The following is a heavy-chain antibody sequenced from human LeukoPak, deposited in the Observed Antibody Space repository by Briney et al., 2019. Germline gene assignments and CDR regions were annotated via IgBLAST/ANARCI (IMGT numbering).Heavy chain of an antibody. CDR1: GFTFSDYY. CDR2: ISSSGSTI. D-gene: IGHD3-10*01. Sequence: GGSLRLSCAASGFTFSDYYMSWIRQAPGKGLEWVSYISSSGSTIYYADSVKGRFTISRDNAKNSLYLQMNSLRAEDTAVYYCARVLRFLVRGATNYHYYYYMDVWGKGTTVTVSS. J-gene: IGHJ6*03. V-gene: IGHV3-11*04. CDR3: ARVLRFLVRGATNYHYYYYMDV.